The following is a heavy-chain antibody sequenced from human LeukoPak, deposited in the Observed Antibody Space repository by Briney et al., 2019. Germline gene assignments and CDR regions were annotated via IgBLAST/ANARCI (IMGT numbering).Heavy chain of an antibody. J-gene: IGHJ4*02. V-gene: IGHV4-61*02. CDR3: AREAVSAAKYDY. D-gene: IGHD2-2*01. CDR1: GGSISSGSYY. Sequence: SQTLSLTCTVSGGSISSGSYYWSWTRQPAGKGLEWIGRIYTSGSTNYNPSLKSRVTISVDTSKNQFSLKLSSVTAADTAVYYCAREAVSAAKYDYWGQGTLVTVSS. CDR2: IYTSGST.